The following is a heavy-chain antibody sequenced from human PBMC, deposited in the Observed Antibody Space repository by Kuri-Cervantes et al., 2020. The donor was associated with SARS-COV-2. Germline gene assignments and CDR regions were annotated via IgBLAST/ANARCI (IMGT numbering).Heavy chain of an antibody. CDR3: ARDRGIVVVPAAIWFDP. D-gene: IGHD2-2*01. CDR1: GFTFSSYG. V-gene: IGHV3-30*02. CDR2: IRYDGSNK. Sequence: GESLKISCAASGFTFSSYGMHWVRQAPGKGLEWVAFIRYDGSNKYYADSVKGRFTISRDNSKNTLYLQTNSLRAEDTAVYYCARDRGIVVVPAAIWFDPWGQGTLVTVSS. J-gene: IGHJ5*02.